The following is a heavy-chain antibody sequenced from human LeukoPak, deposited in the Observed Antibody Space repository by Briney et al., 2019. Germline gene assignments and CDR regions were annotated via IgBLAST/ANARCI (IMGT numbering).Heavy chain of an antibody. CDR2: ISAYNGNT. CDR3: AKVGTADSSSSYYYYYYMDV. J-gene: IGHJ6*03. Sequence: ASVKVSCKASGGTFSSYAISWVRQAPGQGLEWMGWISAYNGNTNYAQKLQGRVTMTTDTSTSTAYMELRSLRSDDTAVYYCAKVGTADSSSSYYYYYYMDVWGKGTTVTVSS. D-gene: IGHD6-6*01. CDR1: GGTFSSYA. V-gene: IGHV1-18*01.